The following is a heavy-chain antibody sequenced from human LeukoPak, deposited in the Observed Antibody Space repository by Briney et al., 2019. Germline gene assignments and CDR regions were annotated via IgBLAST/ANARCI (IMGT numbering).Heavy chain of an antibody. D-gene: IGHD4-11*01. CDR1: GGTFSSYA. CDR3: ARGSSGYMTTAYLDY. Sequence: GASVKVSCKASGGTFSSYAISWVRQAPGQGLEWMGGIIPIFGTANYAQKFQGRVTITTDESTSTAYMELSSLGSEDTAVYYCARGSSGYMTTAYLDYWGQGTLVTVSS. V-gene: IGHV1-69*05. J-gene: IGHJ4*02. CDR2: IIPIFGTA.